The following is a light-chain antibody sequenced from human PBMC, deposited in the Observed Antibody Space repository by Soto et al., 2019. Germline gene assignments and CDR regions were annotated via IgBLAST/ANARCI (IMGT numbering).Light chain of an antibody. Sequence: QSVLTQPPSASGTPGQRVTISCSGSSSNIGSNTVNWYQQLPGTAPKLLIYNNNQRPSGVPDRISGSKSGTSASLAIGGLQSEDEAAYYCAAWDDSLNGFYVFGTGTKVTV. V-gene: IGLV1-44*01. CDR2: NNN. CDR3: AAWDDSLNGFYV. CDR1: SSNIGSNT. J-gene: IGLJ1*01.